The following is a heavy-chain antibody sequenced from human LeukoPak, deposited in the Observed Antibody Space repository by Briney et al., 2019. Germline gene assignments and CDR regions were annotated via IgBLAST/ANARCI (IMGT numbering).Heavy chain of an antibody. Sequence: GGSLRLSCAVSGFTVSNNCVSWVRQAPGKGLEWVSFLYTGDNTYYADSVKGRFTVSRDDFQNTVYLQLDTVRVEDTAVYFCARDGGSGTYDYYGMDVWGQGTTVTVSS. CDR2: LYTGDNT. J-gene: IGHJ6*02. D-gene: IGHD3-10*01. V-gene: IGHV3-66*01. CDR3: ARDGGSGTYDYYGMDV. CDR1: GFTVSNNC.